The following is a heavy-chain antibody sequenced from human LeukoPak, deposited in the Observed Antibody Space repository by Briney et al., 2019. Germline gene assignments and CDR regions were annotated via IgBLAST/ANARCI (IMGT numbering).Heavy chain of an antibody. CDR3: ASGQNTAMSYNWFDP. J-gene: IGHJ5*02. Sequence: GGSLRLSCAASGFTFSSYAMRWVRQAPGKGLEYVSAISSNGGSTYYANSVKDRFTISRDNSKNTLYLQMASLRPEDMAVYYWASGQNTAMSYNWFDPWGQGTLVTVSS. D-gene: IGHD5-18*01. CDR1: GFTFSSYA. CDR2: ISSNGGST. V-gene: IGHV3-64*01.